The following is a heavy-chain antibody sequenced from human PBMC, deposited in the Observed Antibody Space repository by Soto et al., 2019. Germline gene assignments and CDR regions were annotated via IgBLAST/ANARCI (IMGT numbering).Heavy chain of an antibody. J-gene: IGHJ4*02. CDR1: GYTFTGYY. Sequence: ASVKVSCKASGYTFTGYYTHWVRQAPGQGLEWMGWINPNSGGTNYAQKFQGRVTMTRDTSISTAYMELSRLRSDETAVYYCARGSRSYYEYFDYWGQGNLVTVSS. CDR2: INPNSGGT. D-gene: IGHD3-10*01. V-gene: IGHV1-2*02. CDR3: ARGSRSYYEYFDY.